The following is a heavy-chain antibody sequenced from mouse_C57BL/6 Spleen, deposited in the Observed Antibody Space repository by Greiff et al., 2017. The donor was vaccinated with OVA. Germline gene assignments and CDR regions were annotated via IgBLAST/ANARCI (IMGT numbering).Heavy chain of an antibody. CDR3: ARVLLQAWFAY. CDR1: GYTFTDYY. Sequence: EVQLQQSGPVLVKPGASVKMSCKASGYTFTDYYMNWVKQSHGKSLEWIGVINPYNGGTSYNQKFKGKATLTVDKASSTAYMELNSLTSEDSAFYYCARVLLQAWFAYWGQGTLVTVSA. J-gene: IGHJ3*01. V-gene: IGHV1-19*01. CDR2: INPYNGGT. D-gene: IGHD2-1*01.